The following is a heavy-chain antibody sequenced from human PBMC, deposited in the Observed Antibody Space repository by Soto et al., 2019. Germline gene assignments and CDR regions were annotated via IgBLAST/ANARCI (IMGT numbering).Heavy chain of an antibody. D-gene: IGHD2-21*02. V-gene: IGHV4-34*01. CDR1: GGFVSSGSYY. CDR3: ARVERGTAKTVVDAFDI. CDR2: MSHSGGT. Sequence: QVQLQQWGAGLLKPSETLSLTCAVYGGFVSSGSYYWSWIRQPPGKGLEWIGEMSHSGGTHFNPYLKSRVTISVDTSKNQFSLKMSSVTAADTALYYCARVERGTAKTVVDAFDIWGPGTMVTVSS. J-gene: IGHJ3*02.